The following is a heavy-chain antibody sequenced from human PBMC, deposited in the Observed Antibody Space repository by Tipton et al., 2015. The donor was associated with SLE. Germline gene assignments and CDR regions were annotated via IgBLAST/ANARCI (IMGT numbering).Heavy chain of an antibody. CDR3: ARSRNYGDRYFDY. V-gene: IGHV3-33*01. D-gene: IGHD4-17*01. Sequence: RSLRLSCAASGFTFSSYGMHWVRKAPGKGLEWVAFIRYDGSNKYYADSVKGRFTISRDNAKNSLYLQMNSLRAEDTAVYYCARSRNYGDRYFDYWGQGTLVTVSS. J-gene: IGHJ4*02. CDR1: GFTFSSYG. CDR2: IRYDGSNK.